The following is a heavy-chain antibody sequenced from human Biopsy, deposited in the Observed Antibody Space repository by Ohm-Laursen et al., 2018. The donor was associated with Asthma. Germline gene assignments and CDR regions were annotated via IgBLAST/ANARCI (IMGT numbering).Heavy chain of an antibody. J-gene: IGHJ4*02. CDR2: ISYDGSNK. V-gene: IGHV3-30-3*01. CDR3: SREGIAVAHFDY. D-gene: IGHD6-19*01. Sequence: SLRLSCAASGFTFSSYAMHWVRQAPGKGLEWVAVISYDGSNKYYADSVKGRFTISRDNSKNTLYLQMNSLRAEDTAVYYCSREGIAVAHFDYWGQGTLVTVSS. CDR1: GFTFSSYA.